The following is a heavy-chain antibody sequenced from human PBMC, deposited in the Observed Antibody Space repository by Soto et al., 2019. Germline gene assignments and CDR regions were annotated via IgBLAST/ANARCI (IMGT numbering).Heavy chain of an antibody. D-gene: IGHD4-17*01. CDR3: ARYTNLQGAVYFDY. V-gene: IGHV1-8*01. CDR1: GYTFTSYD. Sequence: KVSCKASGYTFTSYDINWVRQATGQGLEWMGWMNPNSGNTGYAQKFQGRVTMTRNTSISTAYLQWSSLKASDTAMYYCARYTNLQGAVYFDYWGQGTLVTVSS. CDR2: MNPNSGNT. J-gene: IGHJ4*02.